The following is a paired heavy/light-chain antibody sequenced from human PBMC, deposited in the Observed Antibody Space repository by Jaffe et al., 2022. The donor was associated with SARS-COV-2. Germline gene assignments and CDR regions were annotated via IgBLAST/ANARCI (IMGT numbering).Heavy chain of an antibody. Sequence: QVQLVQSGAEVKKPGASVKVSCKASGYTFTSYAMHWVRQAPGQRLEWMGWINAGNGNTKYSQKFQGRVTITRDTSASTAYMELSSLRSEDTAVYYCAREPLAGSSSWEGAFDIWGQGTMVTVSS. CDR2: INAGNGNT. V-gene: IGHV1-3*01. D-gene: IGHD6-13*01. CDR3: AREPLAGSSSWEGAFDI. CDR1: GYTFTSYA. J-gene: IGHJ3*02.
Light chain of an antibody. V-gene: IGLV3-1*01. CDR3: QAWDSSTADVV. CDR1: KLGDKY. Sequence: SYELTQPPSVSVSPGQTASITCSGDKLGDKYACWYQQKPGQSPVLVIYQDSKRPSGIPERFSGSNSGNTATLTISGTQAMDEADYYCQAWDSSTADVVFGGGTKLTVL. J-gene: IGLJ2*01. CDR2: QDS.